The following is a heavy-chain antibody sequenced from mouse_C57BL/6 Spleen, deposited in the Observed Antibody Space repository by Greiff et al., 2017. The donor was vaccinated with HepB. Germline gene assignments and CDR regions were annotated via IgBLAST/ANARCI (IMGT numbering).Heavy chain of an antibody. V-gene: IGHV1-80*01. CDR2: IYPGDGDT. J-gene: IGHJ4*01. D-gene: IGHD2-5*01. CDR1: GYAFSSYW. Sequence: VKLMESGAELVKPGASVKISCKASGYAFSSYWMNWVKQRPGKGLEWIGQIYPGDGDTNYNGKFKGKATLTADKSSSTAYMQLSSLTSEDSAVYFCARYYSNYDYAMDYWGQGTSVTVSS. CDR3: ARYYSNYDYAMDY.